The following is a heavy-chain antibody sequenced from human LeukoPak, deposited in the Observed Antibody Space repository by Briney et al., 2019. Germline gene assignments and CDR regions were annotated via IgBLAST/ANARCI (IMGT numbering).Heavy chain of an antibody. D-gene: IGHD2-8*01. Sequence: GGSLRLSCVVSGFSFSDSYMTWLRQTPGKGLESLAYISPSSHDIYYADSVKGRFTISRDNARTSLYLQMDSLGPDDTALYYCSTDPRLLTYWGHGTLVTVSS. CDR1: GFSFSDSY. CDR2: ISPSSHDI. V-gene: IGHV3-11*01. J-gene: IGHJ4*01. CDR3: STDPRLLTY.